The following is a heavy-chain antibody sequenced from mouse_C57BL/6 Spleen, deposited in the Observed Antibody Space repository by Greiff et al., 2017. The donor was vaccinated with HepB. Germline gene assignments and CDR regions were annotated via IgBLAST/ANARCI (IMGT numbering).Heavy chain of an antibody. CDR2: FYPGSGSI. CDR3: ARHEVDYYGSSYGMDY. D-gene: IGHD1-1*01. Sequence: VKLQESGAELVKPGASVKLSCKASGYTFTEYTIHWVKQRSGQGLEWIGWFYPGSGSIKYNEKFKDKATLTADKSSSTVYMELSRLTSEDSAVYFCARHEVDYYGSSYGMDYWGQGTSVTVSS. V-gene: IGHV1-62-2*01. CDR1: GYTFTEYT. J-gene: IGHJ4*01.